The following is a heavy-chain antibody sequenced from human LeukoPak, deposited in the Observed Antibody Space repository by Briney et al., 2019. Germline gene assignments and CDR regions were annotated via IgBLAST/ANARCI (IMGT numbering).Heavy chain of an antibody. Sequence: PGGSLRLSCTVSGFTVSSNSMSWVRQAPGKGLEWVSTISGSGSTIYYADSVKGRFTISRDNAKNSLYLQMNSLRAEDTAVYYCVRDYGYAFDIWGQGTMVTVSS. D-gene: IGHD3-10*01. V-gene: IGHV3-48*01. CDR3: VRDYGYAFDI. CDR2: ISGSGSTI. J-gene: IGHJ3*02. CDR1: GFTVSSNS.